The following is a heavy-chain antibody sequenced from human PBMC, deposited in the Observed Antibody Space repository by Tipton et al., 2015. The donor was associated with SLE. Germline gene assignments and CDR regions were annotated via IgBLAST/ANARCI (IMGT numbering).Heavy chain of an antibody. CDR2: IYYSGST. CDR1: GGSISSHY. CDR3: ARDGGRWAEGY. V-gene: IGHV4-59*11. D-gene: IGHD6-13*01. J-gene: IGHJ4*02. Sequence: TLSLTCTVSGGSISSHYWSWIRQPPGKGLEWIGYIYYSGSTYYNPSLKSRVTISVDTSKNQFSLKLSSVTAADTAVYYCARDGGRWAEGYWGQGTLVTVSS.